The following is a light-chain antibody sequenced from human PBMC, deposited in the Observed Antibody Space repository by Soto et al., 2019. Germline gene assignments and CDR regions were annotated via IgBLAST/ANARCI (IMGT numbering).Light chain of an antibody. V-gene: IGKV3-20*01. J-gene: IGKJ2*01. CDR3: QQYGSSPPLYT. Sequence: EIVLTQSPGPLSLSPGERATLSCRASQSVSSSYLAWYQQKPGQAPRLLIYGASSRATGIPDRFIVSGSGTDFPLTISRVEPEHFAVYYCQQYGSSPPLYTFGQGTKLEIK. CDR1: QSVSSSY. CDR2: GAS.